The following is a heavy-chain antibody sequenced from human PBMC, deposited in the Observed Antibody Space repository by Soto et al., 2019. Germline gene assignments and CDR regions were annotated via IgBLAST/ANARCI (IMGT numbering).Heavy chain of an antibody. CDR1: GGSFSGYY. Sequence: PSETLSLTCAVYGGSFSGYYWSWIRQPPGKGLEWIGEINHSGSTNYNPSLKSRVTISVDTSKNQFSLKLSSVTAADTAVYYCARGGEVVVVVAATFWFDPWGQGTLVTVS. CDR2: INHSGST. CDR3: ARGGEVVVVVAATFWFDP. V-gene: IGHV4-34*01. D-gene: IGHD2-15*01. J-gene: IGHJ5*02.